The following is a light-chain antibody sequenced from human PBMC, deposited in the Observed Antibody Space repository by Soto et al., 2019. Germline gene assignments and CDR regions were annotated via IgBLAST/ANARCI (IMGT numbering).Light chain of an antibody. J-gene: IGLJ1*01. CDR2: DVS. CDR3: SSYTISSTYV. CDR1: SSDVGGYNY. Sequence: QSVLTQPASVSGSPGQSIAISCTGTSSDVGGYNYVSWYQQHPGKAPKLLINDVSNRPSGVSSRSSGSKSGNTASLTISGLQAEDEADYYCSSYTISSTYVFGTGTKVTVL. V-gene: IGLV2-14*01.